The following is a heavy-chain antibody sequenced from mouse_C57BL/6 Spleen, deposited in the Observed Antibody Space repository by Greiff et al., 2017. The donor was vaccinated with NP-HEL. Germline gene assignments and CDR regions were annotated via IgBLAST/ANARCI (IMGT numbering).Heavy chain of an antibody. D-gene: IGHD1-1*01. V-gene: IGHV1-76*01. J-gene: IGHJ4*01. CDR1: GYTFTDYY. Sequence: QVQLKQSGAELVRPGASVKLSCKASGYTFTDYYINWVKQRPGQGLEWIARIYPGSGNTYYNEKFKGKATLTAEKSSSTAYMQLSSLTSEDSAVYFCARSDYGSGYAMDYWGQGTSVTVSS. CDR3: ARSDYGSGYAMDY. CDR2: IYPGSGNT.